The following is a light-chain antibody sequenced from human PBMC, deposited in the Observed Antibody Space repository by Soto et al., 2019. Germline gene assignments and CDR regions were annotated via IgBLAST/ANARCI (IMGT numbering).Light chain of an antibody. CDR3: QQYKDWPPFT. V-gene: IGKV3-15*01. CDR2: GAS. CDR1: QSVNDK. Sequence: EVVMTQSPATPSVSPGERATLSCRASQSVNDKVAWFQQKPGQAPRLLIIGASTTATGVPARFSGSGSGRALTLTISRLQSEDFAVYYCQQYKDWPPFTFGPGTKWDIK. J-gene: IGKJ3*01.